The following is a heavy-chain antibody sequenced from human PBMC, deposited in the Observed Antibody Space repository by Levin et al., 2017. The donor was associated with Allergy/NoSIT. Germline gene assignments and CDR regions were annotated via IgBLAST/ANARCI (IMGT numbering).Heavy chain of an antibody. J-gene: IGHJ4*02. CDR1: GFTFSRYT. CDR3: ARSSTVTNPLDY. CDR2: ISYDGSNK. Sequence: GGSLRLSCAASGFTFSRYTIHWVRQAPGKGLEWVAVISYDGSNKYYADSVKGRFTISRDNSKNTLYLQMNSLTIEDTAVYYCARSSTVTNPLDYWGQGTLVTVSS. V-gene: IGHV3-30*04. D-gene: IGHD4-17*01.